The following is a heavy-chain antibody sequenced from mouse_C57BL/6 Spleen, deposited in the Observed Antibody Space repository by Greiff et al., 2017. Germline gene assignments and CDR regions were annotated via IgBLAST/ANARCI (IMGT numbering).Heavy chain of an antibody. CDR3: YDGYIDY. D-gene: IGHD2-3*01. CDR2: INPNNGGT. Sequence: EVQLQQSGPELVKPGASVKISCKASGYTFTDYYMNWVKQSHGKSLEWIGDINPNNGGTSYNQKFKGKATLTVAKSSSTAYMELRSLTSEDSAVYYCYDGYIDYWGQGTTLTVSS. V-gene: IGHV1-26*01. CDR1: GYTFTDYY. J-gene: IGHJ2*01.